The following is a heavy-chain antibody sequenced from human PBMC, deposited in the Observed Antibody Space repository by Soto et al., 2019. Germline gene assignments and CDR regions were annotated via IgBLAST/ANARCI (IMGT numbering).Heavy chain of an antibody. Sequence: PSETLSLTCTVSGASIITISHYWGWIRQPPGKGLEWIGTVYYSGSTYYNPSLQSRVTISVDTSKNHFSLKLSSVTAADTAVYYCARHRTSSRRHFDYWGQGTLVTVSS. D-gene: IGHD6-6*01. J-gene: IGHJ4*02. V-gene: IGHV4-39*01. CDR1: GASIITISHY. CDR2: VYYSGST. CDR3: ARHRTSSRRHFDY.